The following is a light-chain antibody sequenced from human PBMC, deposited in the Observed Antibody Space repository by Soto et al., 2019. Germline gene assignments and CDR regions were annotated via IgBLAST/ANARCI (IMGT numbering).Light chain of an antibody. CDR1: TSNIGKNY. J-gene: IGLJ2*01. CDR2: DDD. Sequence: QSVLTQPPSVSAAPGQRVTISCSGSTSNIGKNYVSWYQQLPTTAPKLLIYDDDNRPSGVPDRFSGYKSDTSATLDITGLQTGDEADYYCGSWDNDLGVVVFGGGTKLTVL. V-gene: IGLV1-51*01. CDR3: GSWDNDLGVVV.